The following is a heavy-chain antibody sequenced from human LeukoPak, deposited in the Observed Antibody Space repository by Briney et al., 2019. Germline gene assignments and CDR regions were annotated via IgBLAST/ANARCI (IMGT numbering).Heavy chain of an antibody. CDR3: ARCDMIVGAFDY. J-gene: IGHJ4*02. V-gene: IGHV4-34*01. Sequence: PSETLSLTCTVSGASVSSDYWSWIRQPPGKGLEWIGEINHSGSTNYNPSLKSQVTISVDTSKNQFSLKLSSVTAADTAVYYCARCDMIVGAFDYWGQGTLVTVSS. CDR2: INHSGST. CDR1: GASVSSDY. D-gene: IGHD3-22*01.